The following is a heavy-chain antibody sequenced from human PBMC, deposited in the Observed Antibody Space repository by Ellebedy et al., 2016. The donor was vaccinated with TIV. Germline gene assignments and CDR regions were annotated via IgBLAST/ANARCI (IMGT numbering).Heavy chain of an antibody. V-gene: IGHV3-33*05. CDR1: GFIFTNYV. D-gene: IGHD3-22*01. CDR2: ISYDGTRK. Sequence: GESLKISXAASGFIFTNYVIHWVRQAPGKGLEWVAMISYDGTRKYYADSVKGRYTISRDNAKSSLYLHMNSLRAEDTAVFYCARGNYDSSGYYVAEYFQHWGQGTLVTVSS. CDR3: ARGNYDSSGYYVAEYFQH. J-gene: IGHJ1*01.